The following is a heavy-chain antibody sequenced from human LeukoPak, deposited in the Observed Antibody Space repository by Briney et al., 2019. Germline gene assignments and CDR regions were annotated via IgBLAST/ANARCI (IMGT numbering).Heavy chain of an antibody. CDR1: GGSISSGGYY. CDR2: IYYSGST. D-gene: IGHD4-17*01. J-gene: IGHJ3*02. V-gene: IGHV4-31*03. CDR3: ARDFADYGDSRDAFDI. Sequence: PSQTLSLTCTVSGGSISSGGYYWSWIRQHTGKGLEWIGYIYYSGSTYYNPSLKSRVTISVDTSKNQFSLKLSSVTAADTAVYYCARDFADYGDSRDAFDIWGQGTMVTVSS.